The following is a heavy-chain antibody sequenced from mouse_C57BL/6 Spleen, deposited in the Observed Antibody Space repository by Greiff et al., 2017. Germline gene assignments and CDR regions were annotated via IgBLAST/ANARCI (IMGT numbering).Heavy chain of an antibody. CDR2: INPGSGGT. CDR3: ARGAVVEGVYYFDY. Sequence: QVQLQQSGAELVRPGTSVKVSCKASGYAFTNYLIEWVKQRPGQGLEWIGVINPGSGGTNYNEKFKGKATLTADKSSSTAYMQLSSLTSEDSAVYFCARGAVVEGVYYFDYWGQGTTLTVSS. CDR1: GYAFTNYL. V-gene: IGHV1-54*01. J-gene: IGHJ2*01. D-gene: IGHD1-1*01.